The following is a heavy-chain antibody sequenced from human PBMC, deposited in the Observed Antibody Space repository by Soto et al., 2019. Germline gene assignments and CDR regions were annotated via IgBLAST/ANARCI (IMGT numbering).Heavy chain of an antibody. CDR1: GYTFTSYA. Sequence: ASVKVSCKASGYTFTSYAMHWVRQAPGQRLEWMGWINAGNGNTKYSQKFQGRVTITRDTSASTAYMELSSLRSEETAVYYCARVPYGGNSFDYWGQGTLVTVSS. D-gene: IGHD4-17*01. V-gene: IGHV1-3*01. J-gene: IGHJ4*02. CDR3: ARVPYGGNSFDY. CDR2: INAGNGNT.